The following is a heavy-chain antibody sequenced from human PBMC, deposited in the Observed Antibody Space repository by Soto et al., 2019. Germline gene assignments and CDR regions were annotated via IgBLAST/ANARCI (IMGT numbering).Heavy chain of an antibody. J-gene: IGHJ6*02. Sequence: PSETLSLTCTVSGGSISSSSYYWGWIRQPPGKGLEWIGSIYYSGSTYYNPSLKSRVTISVDTSKNQFSLKLSSVTAADTAVYYCARRNQKFYDFWSGYYMGYYYYGMDVWGQGTTVTVSS. CDR3: ARRNQKFYDFWSGYYMGYYYYGMDV. CDR2: IYYSGST. D-gene: IGHD3-3*01. CDR1: GGSISSSSYY. V-gene: IGHV4-39*01.